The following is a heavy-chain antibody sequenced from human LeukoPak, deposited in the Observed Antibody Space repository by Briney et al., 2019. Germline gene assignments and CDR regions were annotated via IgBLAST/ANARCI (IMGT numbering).Heavy chain of an antibody. Sequence: GGSLRLSCAASGFTFSSYGMSWVRQALGKGLEWVSAISGSGGSTYYADSVKGRFTISRDNFKNTLYLQMNSLRAEDTAVYYCAKDGGVWFGESNDYWGQGTLVTVSS. J-gene: IGHJ4*02. CDR2: ISGSGGST. D-gene: IGHD3-10*01. CDR3: AKDGGVWFGESNDY. CDR1: GFTFSSYG. V-gene: IGHV3-23*01.